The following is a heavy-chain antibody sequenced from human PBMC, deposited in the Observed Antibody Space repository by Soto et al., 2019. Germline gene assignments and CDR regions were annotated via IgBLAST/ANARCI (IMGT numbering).Heavy chain of an antibody. CDR3: ARDWNLRDCSSTSCYEKTISYGMDV. Sequence: GGSLRLSCAASGFTFSSYGMHWVRQAPGKGLEWVAVIWYDGSNKYYADSVKGRFTISRDNSKNTLYLQMNSLRAEDTAVYYCARDWNLRDCSSTSCYEKTISYGMDVWGQGTTVTVS. CDR1: GFTFSSYG. CDR2: IWYDGSNK. V-gene: IGHV3-33*01. D-gene: IGHD2-2*01. J-gene: IGHJ6*02.